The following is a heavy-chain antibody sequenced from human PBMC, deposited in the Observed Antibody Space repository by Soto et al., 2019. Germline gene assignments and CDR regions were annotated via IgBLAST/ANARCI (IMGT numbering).Heavy chain of an antibody. J-gene: IGHJ6*03. CDR1: GFTLSNYW. CDR3: ARVPGITIFGVYYYFMDV. D-gene: IGHD3-3*01. V-gene: IGHV3-7*01. Sequence: EVQLVESGGDLVQPGGPLRLSCAGSGFTLSNYWMCWVRQAPGKGPEWVANIKQDGSQMYYVDSVKGRFTISRDNAKNSLYLQMNSLRAEDTAVYYCARVPGITIFGVYYYFMDVWGKGTALTVSS. CDR2: IKQDGSQM.